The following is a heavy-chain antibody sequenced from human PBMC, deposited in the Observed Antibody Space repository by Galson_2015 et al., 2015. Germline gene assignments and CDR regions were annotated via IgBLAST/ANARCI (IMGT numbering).Heavy chain of an antibody. V-gene: IGHV3-7*04. CDR3: ARQRYTDF. J-gene: IGHJ6*03. CDR2: IKEDGSEK. CDR1: GFTFSNYW. Sequence: SLRLSCAASGFTFSNYWMTWVRQAPGKGLEWVGNIKEDGSEKCYVDSVKGRFTITRDNAKKSVYLQMNSLRVDDTAVYYCARQRYTDFWGKGTTVTVSS.